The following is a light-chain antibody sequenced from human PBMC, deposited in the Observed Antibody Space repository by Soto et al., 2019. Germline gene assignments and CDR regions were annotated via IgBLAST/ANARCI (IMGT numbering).Light chain of an antibody. CDR2: QIS. CDR1: QSLVYSDGNTY. V-gene: IGKV2-24*01. Sequence: DVVLTQTPLSSPVTLGQPASISCRSSQSLVYSDGNTYLSWLQQRPVQPPRLLIYQISNRFSGVPDRFSGSGAGTDFTLKISRVEAEDVGVYYCMQFAHFPRTFGQGTKVEIK. J-gene: IGKJ1*01. CDR3: MQFAHFPRT.